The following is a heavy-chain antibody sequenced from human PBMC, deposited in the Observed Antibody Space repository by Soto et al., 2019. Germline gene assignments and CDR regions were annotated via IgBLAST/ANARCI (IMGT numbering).Heavy chain of an antibody. D-gene: IGHD2-8*02. CDR1: RDSVSSNSAA. CDR3: ARDPCPPNWCER. V-gene: IGHV6-1*01. J-gene: IGHJ4*02. CDR2: TYYRSKWYN. Sequence: QTLALTCAISRDSVSSNSAAWNWIRQCPSRGLEWLGRTYYRSKWYNDYAVSVKSRITINPDTSKNQFSLQLNSVTPEDTAVYYCARDPCPPNWCERWGKGNMVTVSS.